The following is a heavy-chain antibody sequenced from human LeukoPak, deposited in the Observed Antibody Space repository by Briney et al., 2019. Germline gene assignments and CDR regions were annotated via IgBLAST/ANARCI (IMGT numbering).Heavy chain of an antibody. Sequence: HTGGSLILSCAASGFTFSSYGMSWVRQAPGKGLEWVSAISGSGGSTYYADSVKGRFTISRDNSKNTLYLQMNSLRAEDTAVYYCAKVGGAIFGVVIRGYFDYWGQGTLVTVSS. V-gene: IGHV3-23*01. CDR2: ISGSGGST. CDR1: GFTFSSYG. J-gene: IGHJ4*02. CDR3: AKVGGAIFGVVIRGYFDY. D-gene: IGHD3-3*01.